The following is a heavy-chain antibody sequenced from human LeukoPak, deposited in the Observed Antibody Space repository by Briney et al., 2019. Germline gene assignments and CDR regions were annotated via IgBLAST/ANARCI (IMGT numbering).Heavy chain of an antibody. J-gene: IGHJ4*02. D-gene: IGHD6-13*01. CDR2: INHSGST. CDR3: ARDQGIAAAGTYFDY. Sequence: SETLSLTCAVYGGSFSGYYWSWIRQPPGKGLEWIGEINHSGSTNYNPSLKSRVTISVDTSKNQFSLKLSSVTAADTAVYYCARDQGIAAAGTYFDYWCQGTLVTVSS. V-gene: IGHV4-34*01. CDR1: GGSFSGYY.